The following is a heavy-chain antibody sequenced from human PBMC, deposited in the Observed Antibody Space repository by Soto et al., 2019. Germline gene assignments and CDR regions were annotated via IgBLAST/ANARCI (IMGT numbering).Heavy chain of an antibody. V-gene: IGHV4-39*01. CDR1: GGSISSSSYY. CDR3: ARHTVHSSGFTVY. D-gene: IGHD6-19*01. J-gene: IGHJ4*01. CDR2: IYYSGST. Sequence: SEALSLTCTVSGGSISSSSYYWGWIRQPPGKGLEWIGSIYYSGSTYYNPSLKSRVTISVDTSKNQFSLKLSSVTAADTAVYYCARHTVHSSGFTVYWGHGTLITVSP.